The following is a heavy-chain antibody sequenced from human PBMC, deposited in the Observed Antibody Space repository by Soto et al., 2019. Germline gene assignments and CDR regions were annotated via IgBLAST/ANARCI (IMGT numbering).Heavy chain of an antibody. Sequence: GGSLRLSCAASGFTFSRFELHWVRQAPGKGLEWISYISSSGSTAYYASSVEGRFTISRDNANNSVYLQVDSLGAEDTALYYCTRAAWFPYLSFYWGQGALVTVSS. CDR3: TRAAWFPYLSFY. D-gene: IGHD3-10*01. V-gene: IGHV3-48*03. J-gene: IGHJ4*02. CDR2: ISSSGSTA. CDR1: GFTFSRFE.